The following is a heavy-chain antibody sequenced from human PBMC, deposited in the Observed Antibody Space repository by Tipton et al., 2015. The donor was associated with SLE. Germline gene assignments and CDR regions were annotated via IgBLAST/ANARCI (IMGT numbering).Heavy chain of an antibody. CDR1: GGSISSSSCY. CDR2: IYYSGST. D-gene: IGHD2-2*02. V-gene: IGHV4-39*07. Sequence: TLSLTCTVSGGSISSSSCYWGWIRQPPGKGLEWIGSIYYSGSTYYNPSLKSRVTISVDTSKNQFSLKLSSVTAADTAVYYCARGREYQLLYCAFDIWGQGTMVTVSS. CDR3: ARGREYQLLYCAFDI. J-gene: IGHJ3*02.